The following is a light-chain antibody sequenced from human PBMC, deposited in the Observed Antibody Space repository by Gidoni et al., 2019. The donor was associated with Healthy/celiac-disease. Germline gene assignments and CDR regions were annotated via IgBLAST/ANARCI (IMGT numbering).Light chain of an antibody. J-gene: IGKJ4*01. V-gene: IGKV1-8*01. CDR1: QGISSS. CDR2: SAS. CDR3: RQYYSYPPT. Sequence: AIRMTQSPSSLSASTGDRVTITCRASQGISSSLAWYQHKPGKTPQLLIYSASSLQSGVPSRFSGSGCGTDFTLTISCLQSEDFAAYYCRQYYSYPPTFGGGTKVEIK.